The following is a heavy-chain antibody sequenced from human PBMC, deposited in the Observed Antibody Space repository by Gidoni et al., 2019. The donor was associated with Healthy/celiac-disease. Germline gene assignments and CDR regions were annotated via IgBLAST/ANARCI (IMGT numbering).Heavy chain of an antibody. Sequence: QVQLVQSGAEGKKPGSSVKVPCKASGGTFSSYTISWVRQAPGQGFEWQGRILPILGIANYAQKFQGRVTITADKSTSTAYMELSSLRSEDTAVYYCARDIVATNFEFDYWGQGTLVTVSS. D-gene: IGHD5-12*01. V-gene: IGHV1-69*08. CDR1: GGTFSSYT. CDR2: ILPILGIA. CDR3: ARDIVATNFEFDY. J-gene: IGHJ4*02.